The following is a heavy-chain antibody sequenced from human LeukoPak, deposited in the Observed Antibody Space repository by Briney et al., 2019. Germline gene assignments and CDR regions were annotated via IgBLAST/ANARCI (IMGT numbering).Heavy chain of an antibody. D-gene: IGHD6-13*01. CDR2: SNPNSGGT. CDR1: GYTFTDYY. Sequence: GASVNVSCQASGYTFTDYYMHGVRQAPGQGREWMGWSNPNSGGTNYAQKFQGRVTMTRDTSISTAYMELSRLRSDNTAVYYCARTKYSSSSVEDGMDVWGQGTTVTVSS. CDR3: ARTKYSSSSVEDGMDV. V-gene: IGHV1-2*02. J-gene: IGHJ6*02.